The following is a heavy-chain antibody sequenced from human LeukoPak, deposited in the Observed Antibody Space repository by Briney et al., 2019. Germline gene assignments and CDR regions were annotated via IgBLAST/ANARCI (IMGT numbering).Heavy chain of an antibody. CDR3: AKEGPDLREWLFGFDY. D-gene: IGHD3-3*01. CDR2: ISGSGGST. J-gene: IGHJ4*02. Sequence: GGSLRLSCAASGFTFSIYAMSWVRQAPGKGLEWVSAISGSGGSTYYADSVKGRFTISRDNSKNTLYLQMNSLRAEDTAVYYCAKEGPDLREWLFGFDYWGQGTLVTVSS. V-gene: IGHV3-23*01. CDR1: GFTFSIYA.